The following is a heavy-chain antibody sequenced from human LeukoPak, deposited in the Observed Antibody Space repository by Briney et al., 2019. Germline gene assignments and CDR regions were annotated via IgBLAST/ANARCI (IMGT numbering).Heavy chain of an antibody. CDR2: VSGSGTIT. V-gene: IGHV3-23*01. Sequence: GGSLRLSCAASGFTFSSYAMNWVRQAPGKGLEWVSTVSGSGTITYYAGSVKGRFTISRDNPKNTLYLQMNSLRAEDTAVYYCAKADSYYDLLTCFDFWGQGTLLTVSS. J-gene: IGHJ4*02. CDR3: AKADSYYDLLTCFDF. D-gene: IGHD3-9*01. CDR1: GFTFSSYA.